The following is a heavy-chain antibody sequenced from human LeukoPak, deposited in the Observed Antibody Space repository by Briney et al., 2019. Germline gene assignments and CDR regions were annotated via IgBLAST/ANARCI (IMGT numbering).Heavy chain of an antibody. D-gene: IGHD1-1*01. Sequence: GGSLRLSCRASRFSFGDYDMHWVRQAPGKGLEWVAVISYDGSRKHYGDSVRGRFTISRDNSESTLFLQMNSLRTDDTSVYFCAKYAYNWNAPDGFDMWGQGTMVIVSS. CDR3: AKYAYNWNAPDGFDM. V-gene: IGHV3-30*18. CDR1: RFSFGDYD. J-gene: IGHJ3*02. CDR2: ISYDGSRK.